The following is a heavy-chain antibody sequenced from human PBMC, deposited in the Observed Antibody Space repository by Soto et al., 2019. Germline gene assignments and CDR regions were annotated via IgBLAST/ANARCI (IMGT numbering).Heavy chain of an antibody. Sequence: QVQLVQSGAEVKKPESSVKVSCKAPGGTFSTYAISWVRQAPEQGLEWMGGIIPMFGTANYAQRFQDRVTITADESTNTVHMELSSLRSEDTAVYFCASGIQLWLRRINNGYSGWGQGTLVTVSS. CDR2: IIPMFGTA. D-gene: IGHD5-18*01. CDR3: ASGIQLWLRRINNGYSG. CDR1: GGTFSTYA. J-gene: IGHJ4*02. V-gene: IGHV1-69*12.